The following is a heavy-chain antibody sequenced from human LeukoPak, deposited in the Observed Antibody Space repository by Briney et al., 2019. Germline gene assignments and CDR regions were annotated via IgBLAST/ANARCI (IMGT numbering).Heavy chain of an antibody. J-gene: IGHJ3*02. CDR3: ARDVSRYYYDSSGYFPDAFDI. Sequence: PGRALRLSCAASGFTFSSYVMHWVRQAPGKGLEWVAVISYDGSNKYYADSVKGRFTISRDNSKNTLYLKMNSLRAEDTAVFYCARDVSRYYYDSSGYFPDAFDIWGQGTMVTVSS. CDR1: GFTFSSYV. CDR2: ISYDGSNK. D-gene: IGHD3-22*01. V-gene: IGHV3-30-3*01.